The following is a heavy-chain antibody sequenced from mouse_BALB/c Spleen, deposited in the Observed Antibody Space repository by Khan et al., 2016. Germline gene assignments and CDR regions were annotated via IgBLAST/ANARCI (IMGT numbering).Heavy chain of an antibody. D-gene: IGHD1-1*01. J-gene: IGHJ4*01. Sequence: QVQLKQSGPGLVQPSQSLSITCTVSGFSLTSYGVHWVRQSPGKGLEWLGVIWSGGSTAYNAAFISRLSISKDNSKSQVFFKMNSLQADDTAIYYCARKYYGSSYYAMDDWGQGTSVTVSS. V-gene: IGHV2-4-1*01. CDR1: GFSLTSYG. CDR3: ARKYYGSSYYAMDD. CDR2: IWSGGST.